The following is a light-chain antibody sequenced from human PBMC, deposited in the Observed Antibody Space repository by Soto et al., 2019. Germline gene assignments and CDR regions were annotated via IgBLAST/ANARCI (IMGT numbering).Light chain of an antibody. V-gene: IGLV2-23*01. CDR2: KGS. Sequence: QSGLTQPASVSGSPGQSITSSCTGTSSDVGSYNLVSWYQQHPGKAPKLMIYKGSKRPSGVSNRFSGSKSGNTASLTVSGLQAEDEAHYYCCSYARSSTSVFGGGTKVTVL. J-gene: IGLJ3*02. CDR3: CSYARSSTSV. CDR1: SSDVGSYNL.